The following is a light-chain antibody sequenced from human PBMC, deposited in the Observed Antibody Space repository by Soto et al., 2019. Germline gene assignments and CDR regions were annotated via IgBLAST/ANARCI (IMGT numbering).Light chain of an antibody. CDR1: QGISSY. V-gene: IGKV1-8*01. Sequence: ARRMSQCQSSYYTSRGDRVTITCPASQGISSYLAWYQQKPGKAPKLMIYAASTLQSGVPSRFSGRGSGTEFTLNISSLQPDDVATYYCQQYNSYFPAFGQGTKVDIK. J-gene: IGKJ1*01. CDR2: AAS. CDR3: QQYNSYFPA.